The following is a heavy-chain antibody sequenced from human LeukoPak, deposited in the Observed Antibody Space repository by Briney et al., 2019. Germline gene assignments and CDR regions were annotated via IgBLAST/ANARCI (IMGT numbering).Heavy chain of an antibody. Sequence: ASVKVSCKASGHTFTKYVVHWVRQAPGQRPEWMGWINAGNGDTKYSQNFQDRVTTTRDTSANTAYMELSSLTSEDTALYYCARDDCGDTCYPGGYWGQGTLVTVSS. CDR3: ARDDCGDTCYPGGY. CDR2: INAGNGDT. J-gene: IGHJ4*02. D-gene: IGHD2-21*01. V-gene: IGHV1-3*01. CDR1: GHTFTKYV.